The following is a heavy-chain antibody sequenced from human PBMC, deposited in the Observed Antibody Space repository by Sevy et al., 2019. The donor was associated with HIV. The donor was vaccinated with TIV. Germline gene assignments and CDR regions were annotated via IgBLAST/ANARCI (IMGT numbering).Heavy chain of an antibody. D-gene: IGHD1-26*01. CDR2: ISYDGSNK. Sequence: GGSLRLSCAASGFTFSSYAMHWVRQAPGKGLEWVAVISYDGSNKYYADSVKGRFTIPRDNSKNTLYLQMNSLRAEDTAVYYCASLELLDAFDIWGQGTMVTVSS. CDR3: ASLELLDAFDI. CDR1: GFTFSSYA. J-gene: IGHJ3*02. V-gene: IGHV3-30-3*01.